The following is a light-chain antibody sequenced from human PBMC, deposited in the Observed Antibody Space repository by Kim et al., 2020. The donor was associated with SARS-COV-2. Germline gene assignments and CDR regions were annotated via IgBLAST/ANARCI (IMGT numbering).Light chain of an antibody. CDR2: NDN. CDR3: ATWDGTLNGWV. J-gene: IGLJ6*01. V-gene: IGLV1-44*01. Sequence: RIPIAGSGSSPNVDRHFVNWYQQLPGTAPKVFIYNDNQRPSGVPDRFSGSRSGTSASLAISGLQSEDEADYYCATWDGTLNGWVFGGGTKVTVL. CDR1: SPNVDRHF.